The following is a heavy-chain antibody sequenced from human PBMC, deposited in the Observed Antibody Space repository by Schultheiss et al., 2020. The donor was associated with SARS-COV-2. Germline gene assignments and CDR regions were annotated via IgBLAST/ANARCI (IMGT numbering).Heavy chain of an antibody. Sequence: SETLSLTCSVSGDSISTNYWNWIRQHPGKGLEWIGYIYYSGSTYYNPSLKSRVTISVDTSKNQFSLKLSSVTAADTAVYYCAREGGQQQLAGLDYWGQGTLVTVSS. CDR1: GDSISTNY. CDR3: AREGGQQQLAGLDY. CDR2: IYYSGST. J-gene: IGHJ4*02. D-gene: IGHD6-13*01. V-gene: IGHV4-59*06.